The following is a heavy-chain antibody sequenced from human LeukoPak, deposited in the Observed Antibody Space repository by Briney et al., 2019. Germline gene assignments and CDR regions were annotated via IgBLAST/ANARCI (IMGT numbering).Heavy chain of an antibody. D-gene: IGHD3-9*01. CDR2: ISDDGSSI. Sequence: GGSLRLSCAASGFTFSSYWMHWVRHAPGKGVEWVSRISDDGSSINYADSVKGRFTISRDNANNTLYLQMNSLRPEDTAVYYCARAFATGPSFDYWGQGTLVTVSS. J-gene: IGHJ4*02. CDR3: ARAFATGPSFDY. CDR1: GFTFSSYW. V-gene: IGHV3-74*01.